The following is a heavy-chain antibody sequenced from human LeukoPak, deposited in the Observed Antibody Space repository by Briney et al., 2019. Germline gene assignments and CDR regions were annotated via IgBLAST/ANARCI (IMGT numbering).Heavy chain of an antibody. CDR1: GFTFSNYN. V-gene: IGHV3-21*01. D-gene: IGHD1-26*01. CDR3: ARDKIVGATQFDY. Sequence: KPGGSLRLSCAASGFTFSNYNMNWVRQAPGKGLEWVSSISYSSTNIYYADSVKGRFTISRDNAKNSLYLQMNSLRAEDTAVYYCARDKIVGATQFDYWGQGTLVTVSS. J-gene: IGHJ4*02. CDR2: ISYSSTNI.